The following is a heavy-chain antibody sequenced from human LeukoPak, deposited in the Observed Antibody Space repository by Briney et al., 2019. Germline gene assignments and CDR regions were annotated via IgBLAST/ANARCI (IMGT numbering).Heavy chain of an antibody. D-gene: IGHD6-6*01. CDR3: ARHGGAARTYYYYYMDV. CDR1: GYSFTSYW. CDR2: IYPGDSDT. Sequence: GESLKISCKGSGYSFTSYWIGWVRQMPGKGLEWMGIIYPGDSDTSYSPSFQGQVTVSADKSISTAYLQWSSLKASDTAMYYCARHGGAARTYYYYYMDVWGKGTTVTVSS. V-gene: IGHV5-51*01. J-gene: IGHJ6*03.